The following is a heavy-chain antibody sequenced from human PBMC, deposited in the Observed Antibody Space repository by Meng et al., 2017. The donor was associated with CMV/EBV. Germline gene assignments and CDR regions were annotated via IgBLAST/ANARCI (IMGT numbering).Heavy chain of an antibody. CDR2: IHHSGST. Sequence: FSGYYWSWIRQPPGKVLEWIGEIHHSGSTNYNPSLKSRVTISVDTSKNQFSLKLSSVTAADTAVYYCARGGHYCSSTSCSPLYYFDYWGQGTLVTVSS. D-gene: IGHD2-2*01. CDR3: ARGGHYCSSTSCSPLYYFDY. V-gene: IGHV4-34*01. J-gene: IGHJ4*02. CDR1: FSGYY.